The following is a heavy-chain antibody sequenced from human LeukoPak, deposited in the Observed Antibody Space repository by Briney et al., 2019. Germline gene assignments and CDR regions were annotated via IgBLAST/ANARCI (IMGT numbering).Heavy chain of an antibody. J-gene: IGHJ4*02. CDR3: AKADGELTVVITFDFDY. V-gene: IGHV3-23*01. Sequence: GGSLRLSCAASGFTFSGYAMSWVRQAPGKGLEWVSAISGSGGSTYYADSVKGRFTISRDNSKNTLYLQMNSLRAEDTAVYYCAKADGELTVVITFDFDYWGQGTLVTVSS. D-gene: IGHD3-22*01. CDR2: ISGSGGST. CDR1: GFTFSGYA.